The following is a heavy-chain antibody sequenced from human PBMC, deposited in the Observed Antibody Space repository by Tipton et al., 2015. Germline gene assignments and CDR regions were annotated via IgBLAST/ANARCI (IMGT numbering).Heavy chain of an antibody. D-gene: IGHD2-8*01. J-gene: IGHJ4*02. Sequence: QLVQSGGEVKKPGASVKVSCETSGYTFTSYGITWVRQAPGQGLEWMGWITAYNGHTNYAQKFQGRVTMTTDTSTSTAYMELRSLRSDDTAVYYCARLTVMVSGPPDYWGQGILVTVSS. CDR3: ARLTVMVSGPPDY. V-gene: IGHV1-18*01. CDR1: GYTFTSYG. CDR2: ITAYNGHT.